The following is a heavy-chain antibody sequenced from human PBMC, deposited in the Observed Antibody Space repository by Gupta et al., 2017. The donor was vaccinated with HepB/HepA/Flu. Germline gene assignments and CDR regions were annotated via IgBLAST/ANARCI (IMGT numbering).Heavy chain of an antibody. CDR2: IWYDGSNK. V-gene: IGHV3-33*01. CDR3: ARDISGTAGFDY. J-gene: IGHJ4*02. D-gene: IGHD1-20*01. Sequence: QVQLVESGGGVVQPGRSLRLSCAASGFTFRSYGMHRVRQAPGKGLEWVAVIWYDGSNKYYADSVKGRFTISRDNSKNTLYLQMNSLRAEDTAVYYCARDISGTAGFDYWGQGTQVTVSS. CDR1: GFTFRSYG.